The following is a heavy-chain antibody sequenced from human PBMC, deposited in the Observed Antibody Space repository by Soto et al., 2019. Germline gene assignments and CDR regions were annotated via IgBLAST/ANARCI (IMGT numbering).Heavy chain of an antibody. CDR1: GFTFSNYW. Sequence: QLVESGGGLVQPGGSLRLSCAASGFTFSNYWMTWVRQAPGKGLEWVAKIKRDGSGGSYLDSVRGRFTVSRDNARKSQYRQMNRLGDEDTDYYYCARDVSPGSSGWYFDNFDVWGQGTMVTVSS. J-gene: IGHJ3*01. CDR3: ARDVSPGSSGWYFDNFDV. V-gene: IGHV3-7*01. D-gene: IGHD6-13*01. CDR2: IKRDGSGG.